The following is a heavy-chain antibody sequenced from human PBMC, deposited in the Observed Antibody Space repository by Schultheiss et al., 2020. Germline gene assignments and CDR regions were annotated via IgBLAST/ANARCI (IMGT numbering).Heavy chain of an antibody. Sequence: GGSLRLSCAASGFTFSSYAMHWVRQAPGKGLEYVSAISSNGGSTYYADSVKGRFTISRDNSKNTLYLQMNSLRAEDTAVYYCARDLGYGDYALGDYWGQGTLVTVSS. CDR2: ISSNGGST. CDR3: ARDLGYGDYALGDY. J-gene: IGHJ4*02. V-gene: IGHV3-64*04. D-gene: IGHD4-17*01. CDR1: GFTFSSYA.